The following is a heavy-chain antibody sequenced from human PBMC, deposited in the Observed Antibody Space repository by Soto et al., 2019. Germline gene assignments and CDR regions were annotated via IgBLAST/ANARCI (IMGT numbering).Heavy chain of an antibody. Sequence: QVQLVESGGGVVQPGXSLRLSCAASGFTFSSYGMHWVRQAPGKGLEWVAVISYDGSNKYYADSVKGRFTISRDNSKNTLYLQMNSLRAEDTAVYYCASTTVETHYWYFDLWGRGTLVTVSS. J-gene: IGHJ2*01. CDR3: ASTTVETHYWYFDL. CDR1: GFTFSSYG. D-gene: IGHD4-17*01. CDR2: ISYDGSNK. V-gene: IGHV3-30*03.